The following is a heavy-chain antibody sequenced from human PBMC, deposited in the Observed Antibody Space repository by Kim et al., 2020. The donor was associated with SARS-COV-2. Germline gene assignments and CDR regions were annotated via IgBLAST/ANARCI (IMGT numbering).Heavy chain of an antibody. CDR2: ISGSGGST. CDR1: GFTFSSYA. J-gene: IGHJ4*02. V-gene: IGHV3-23*01. D-gene: IGHD7-27*01. CDR3: ARYLGIGTYYFDY. Sequence: GGSLRLSCAASGFTFSSYAMSWVRQAPGKGLEWVSAISGSGGSTYYADSVKGRFTISRDNSKNTLYLQMNSLRAEDTAVYYCARYLGIGTYYFDYWGQGTLVTVSS.